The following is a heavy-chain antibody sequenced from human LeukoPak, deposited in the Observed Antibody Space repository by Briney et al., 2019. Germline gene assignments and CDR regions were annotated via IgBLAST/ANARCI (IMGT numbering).Heavy chain of an antibody. CDR2: INAGNGNT. D-gene: IGHD2-2*01. J-gene: IGHJ5*02. Sequence: GASVTVSCKAFGYTFTSYAMHWVRQAPGQRLEWMGWINAGNGNTKYSQKFQGRVTITRDTSASTAYMELSSLRSEDTAVYYCASHVVPAAMRGFDPWGQGTLVTVSS. V-gene: IGHV1-3*01. CDR1: GYTFTSYA. CDR3: ASHVVPAAMRGFDP.